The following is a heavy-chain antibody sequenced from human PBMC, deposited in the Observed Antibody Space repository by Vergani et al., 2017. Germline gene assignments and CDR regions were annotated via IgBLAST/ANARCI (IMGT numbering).Heavy chain of an antibody. CDR3: ARGRFGGIAARDPPVVYYYYYMDV. Sequence: EVQLVQSGAEVKKPGESLRISCKGSGYSFTSYWISWVRQMPGKGLEWMGRIDPSDSYTNYSPSFQGHVTISADKSISTAYLQWSSLKASDTAMYYCARGRFGGIAARDPPVVYYYYYMDVWGKGTTVTVSS. J-gene: IGHJ6*03. CDR1: GYSFTSYW. V-gene: IGHV5-10-1*03. D-gene: IGHD6-13*01. CDR2: IDPSDSYT.